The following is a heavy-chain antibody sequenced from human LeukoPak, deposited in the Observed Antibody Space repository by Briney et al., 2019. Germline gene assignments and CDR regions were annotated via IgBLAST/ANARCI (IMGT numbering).Heavy chain of an antibody. J-gene: IGHJ4*02. V-gene: IGHV3-23*01. Sequence: GESLRLSCASSGSTFGSYAMSWVRQPPGRGLEWVSRISGSGDTNYTDSVKGRFTISRDNSMNTLYLQLSSLRAEDTAINYCAKVLALYYDLWSGVVFDYWGQGSLVTVSS. CDR1: GSTFGSYA. CDR3: AKVLALYYDLWSGVVFDY. D-gene: IGHD3-3*01. CDR2: ISGSGDT.